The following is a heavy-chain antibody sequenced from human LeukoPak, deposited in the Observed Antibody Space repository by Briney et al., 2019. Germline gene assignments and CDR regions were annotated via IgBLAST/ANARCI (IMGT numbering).Heavy chain of an antibody. V-gene: IGHV4-59*01. Sequence: PSETLSLTCSVSGGYISSYYWSWIRQPPGKGLEWIGIINYSGSTKYNPSLKSRVTISVDTSKNQFSLKLSSVTAADTAVYYCARDRSTAGYMDVWGQGTTVTVSS. CDR1: GGYISSYY. CDR3: ARDRSTAGYMDV. CDR2: INYSGST. J-gene: IGHJ6*03. D-gene: IGHD3-16*02.